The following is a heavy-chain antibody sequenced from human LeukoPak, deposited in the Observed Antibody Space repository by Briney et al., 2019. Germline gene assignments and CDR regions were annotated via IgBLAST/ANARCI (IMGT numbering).Heavy chain of an antibody. CDR1: GFTFSSYA. Sequence: PGGSLRLSCGASGFTFSSYAISWVRQAPGKGLVWISRINSDGSSTSYADSVKGRFAISRDNAKNTLYLQMNSLRAEDTAVYYCARVGWSKYYYDPFDPWGQGTLVTVSS. CDR2: INSDGSST. J-gene: IGHJ5*02. D-gene: IGHD3-22*01. CDR3: ARVGWSKYYYDPFDP. V-gene: IGHV3-74*01.